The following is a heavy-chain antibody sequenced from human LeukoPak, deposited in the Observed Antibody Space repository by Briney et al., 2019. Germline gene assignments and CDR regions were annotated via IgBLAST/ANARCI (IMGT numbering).Heavy chain of an antibody. CDR3: AKDPSSWYLYYYYMDV. Sequence: GGSLRLSCAASGFTFSNYGMHWVRQAPGKGLEWVAVISYDGSNKYYADSVKGRFTISRDNSKNTLYLQMNSLRAEDTAVYYCAKDPSSWYLYYYYMDVWGKGTTVTISS. CDR1: GFTFSNYG. D-gene: IGHD6-13*01. J-gene: IGHJ6*03. CDR2: ISYDGSNK. V-gene: IGHV3-30*18.